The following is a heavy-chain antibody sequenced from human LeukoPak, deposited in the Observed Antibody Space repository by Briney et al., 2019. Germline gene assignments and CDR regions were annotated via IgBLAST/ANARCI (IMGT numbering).Heavy chain of an antibody. V-gene: IGHV4-39*07. CDR2: IYYSGST. CDR3: ARRSGDY. CDR1: GGSISGSSYY. Sequence: SETLSLTCTVSGGSISGSSYYWGWIRQPPGKGLEWIGSIYYSGSTYYNPSLKSRVTISVDTSKNQFSLKLSSVTAADTAVYYCARRSGDYWGQGTLVTVSS. J-gene: IGHJ4*02. D-gene: IGHD3-3*01.